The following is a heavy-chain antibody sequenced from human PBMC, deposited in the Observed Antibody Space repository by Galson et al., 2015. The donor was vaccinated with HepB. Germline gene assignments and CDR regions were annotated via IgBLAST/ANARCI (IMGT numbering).Heavy chain of an antibody. Sequence: SVKVSCKASGYTFTSYGISWVRQAPGQGLEWMGWISAYNGNTNYAQKLQGRVTMTTDTSTSTAYMELSSLRSEDTAVYYCARAGRGYSGYDASLGFDYWGQGTLVTVSS. D-gene: IGHD5-12*01. J-gene: IGHJ4*02. CDR2: ISAYNGNT. V-gene: IGHV1-18*01. CDR1: GYTFTSYG. CDR3: ARAGRGYSGYDASLGFDY.